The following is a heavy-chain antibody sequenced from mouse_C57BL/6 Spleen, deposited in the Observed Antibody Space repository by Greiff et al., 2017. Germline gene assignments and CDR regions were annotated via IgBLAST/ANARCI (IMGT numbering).Heavy chain of an antibody. CDR1: GYTFTDYY. J-gene: IGHJ4*01. Sequence: VQLQQSGPELVKPGASVKISCKASGYTFTDYYMNWVKQSHGKSLEWIGDINPNNGGTSYNQKFKGKATLTVDKSSSTAYMELRSLTSEDSAVYYCARPYDYDRGYAMDYWGQGTSVTVSS. D-gene: IGHD2-4*01. CDR2: INPNNGGT. V-gene: IGHV1-26*01. CDR3: ARPYDYDRGYAMDY.